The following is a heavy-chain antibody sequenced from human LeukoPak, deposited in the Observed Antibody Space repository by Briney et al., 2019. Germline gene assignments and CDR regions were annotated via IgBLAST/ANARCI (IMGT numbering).Heavy chain of an antibody. CDR3: ARHDEGSGWYRSYIDL. Sequence: SETLSLTCTVSGVSISSYYCSWIRQPPGKGLEWIGYISTSGSTDYSPSLRSRVTISVDRSKNQCSLNLSSVTAADTAVYYCARHDEGSGWYRSYIDLWGRGTLVIVSS. CDR1: GVSISSYY. D-gene: IGHD6-19*01. J-gene: IGHJ2*01. V-gene: IGHV4-4*09. CDR2: ISTSGST.